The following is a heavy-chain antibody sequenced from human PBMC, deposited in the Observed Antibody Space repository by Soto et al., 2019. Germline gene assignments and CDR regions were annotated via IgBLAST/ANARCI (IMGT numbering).Heavy chain of an antibody. D-gene: IGHD6-13*01. V-gene: IGHV1-46*01. J-gene: IGHJ4*02. CDR1: GYIFTNYY. CDR3: ARDLAAAAY. Sequence: QVQLVQSGAEVKKPGASVKVSCKASGYIFTNYYIHWVRQAPGQGLEWMAIINPLPTSGSTNYAQKFQGRVTVTRDTFTSTGYMELSSLKSDDTAIYYCARDLAAAAYWGQGTLVTVSS. CDR2: INPLPTSGST.